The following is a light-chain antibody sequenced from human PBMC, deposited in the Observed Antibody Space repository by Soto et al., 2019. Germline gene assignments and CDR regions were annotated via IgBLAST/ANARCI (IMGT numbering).Light chain of an antibody. CDR2: GAS. CDR3: QQYNNWPRT. J-gene: IGKJ1*01. Sequence: EIVMTHSPATLSVSPGERATLSCRASQSVSSNLAWYQQKPGQAPSLLIYGASTRATGIPARFSGSGSGTEFALTFSSRQSEDFAVYFCQQYNNWPRTFGQGTKVEIK. CDR1: QSVSSN. V-gene: IGKV3D-15*01.